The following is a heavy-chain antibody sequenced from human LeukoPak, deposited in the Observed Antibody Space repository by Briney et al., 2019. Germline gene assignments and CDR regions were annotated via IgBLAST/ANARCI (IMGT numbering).Heavy chain of an antibody. CDR2: IWYDGSNK. CDR3: ASPLGYCSGGSCYSGGAFDI. V-gene: IGHV3-33*01. D-gene: IGHD2-15*01. CDR1: EFTFSSYG. Sequence: GGSLRLSCAASEFTFSSYGMHWVRQAPGKGLEWVAVIWYDGSNKYYADSVKGRFTISRDNSKNTLYLQMNSLRAEDTAVYYCASPLGYCSGGSCYSGGAFDIWGQGTMVTVSS. J-gene: IGHJ3*02.